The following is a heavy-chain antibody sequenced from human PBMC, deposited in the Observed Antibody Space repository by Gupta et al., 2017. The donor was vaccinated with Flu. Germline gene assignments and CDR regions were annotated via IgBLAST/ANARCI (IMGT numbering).Heavy chain of an antibody. Sequence: EVQLVESGGGLVQPAGSLRLSCAASGFTFSSYSMNWVRQAPGKGLEWVSYISSSSSTIYYADSVKGRFTISRDKAKNSLYLQMNSLRDEDTAVYYCARELSKETGIVGATKAPSDYWGQGTLVTVSS. D-gene: IGHD1-26*01. CDR1: GFTFSSYS. CDR2: ISSSSSTI. V-gene: IGHV3-48*02. J-gene: IGHJ4*02. CDR3: ARELSKETGIVGATKAPSDY.